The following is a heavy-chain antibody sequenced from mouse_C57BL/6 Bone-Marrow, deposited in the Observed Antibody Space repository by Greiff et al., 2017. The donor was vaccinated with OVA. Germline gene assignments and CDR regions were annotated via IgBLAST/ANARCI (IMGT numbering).Heavy chain of an antibody. V-gene: IGHV1-59*01. Sequence: QVQLQQPGAELVRPGTSVKLSCKASGYTFTSSWMHWVKQRPGQGLEWIGVIDPSDSYTNYNQKFKGKATLTVDTSSSTAYMQLSSLTSEDSAVYYCASSLYYFDYWGQGTTLTVSS. J-gene: IGHJ2*01. CDR1: GYTFTSSW. CDR2: IDPSDSYT. CDR3: ASSLYYFDY.